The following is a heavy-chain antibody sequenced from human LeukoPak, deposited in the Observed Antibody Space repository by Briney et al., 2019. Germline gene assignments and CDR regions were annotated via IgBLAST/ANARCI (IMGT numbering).Heavy chain of an antibody. CDR3: ARVSGLGMNEYYQH. J-gene: IGHJ1*01. V-gene: IGHV3-21*01. CDR2: ISSSSTYI. D-gene: IGHD3-10*01. CDR1: GFTFSSYS. Sequence: PGGSLRLSRAASGFTFSSYSMNWVRQAPGRGLEWVSAISSSSTYIYYADSVKGRFTISRDNAKNSLYLQMNSLRAEDTAVYYCARVSGLGMNEYYQHWGQGTLVTVAS.